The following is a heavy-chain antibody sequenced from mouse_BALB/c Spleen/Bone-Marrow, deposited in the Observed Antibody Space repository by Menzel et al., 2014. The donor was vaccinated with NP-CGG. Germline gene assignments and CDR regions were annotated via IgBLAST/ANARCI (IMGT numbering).Heavy chain of an antibody. D-gene: IGHD1-1*01. CDR1: GFSLTSYG. J-gene: IGHJ4*01. Sequence: VKLQESGPGLVAPSQSLSISCTVSGFSLTSYGVHWVRQPPGQGLEWLGAIWAGGSTNYNSALMSRLTISKDNSKSXVFLKMNSLQTDDTAMYYCAREGRGYYGSSGAAMDYWGQGTKVTVSS. CDR2: IWAGGST. V-gene: IGHV2-9*02. CDR3: AREGRGYYGSSGAAMDY.